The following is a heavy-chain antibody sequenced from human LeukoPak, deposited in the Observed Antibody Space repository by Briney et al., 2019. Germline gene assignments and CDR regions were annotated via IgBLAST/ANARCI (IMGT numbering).Heavy chain of an antibody. CDR1: GGSISSDY. CDR2: IYYSGST. Sequence: SETLSLTCTVSGGSISSDYWSWVRQPPAKGLEWIGYIYYSGSTNYNPSLKSRVTMSVDTSKNQFSLKLSSVTAADTAVYYCAGVGPTILWGQGTLVTVSS. D-gene: IGHD1-26*01. V-gene: IGHV4-59*01. CDR3: AGVGPTIL. J-gene: IGHJ4*02.